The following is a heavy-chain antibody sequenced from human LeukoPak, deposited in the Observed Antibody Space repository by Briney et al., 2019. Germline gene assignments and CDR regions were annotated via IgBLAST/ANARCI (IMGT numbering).Heavy chain of an antibody. CDR1: GGSFSGYY. V-gene: IGHV4-34*01. CDR2: INHSGST. CDR3: ARGSSWIVVVTAARYNWFDP. D-gene: IGHD2-21*02. Sequence: ASETLSLTCAVYGGSFSGYYWSWIRQPPEKGLEWIGEINHSGSTNYNPSLKSRVTISVDTSKNQFSLKLSSVTAADTAVYYCARGSSWIVVVTAARYNWFDPWGQGTLVTVSS. J-gene: IGHJ5*02.